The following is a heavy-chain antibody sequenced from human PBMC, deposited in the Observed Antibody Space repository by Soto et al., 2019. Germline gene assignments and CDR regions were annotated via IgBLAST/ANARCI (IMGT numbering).Heavy chain of an antibody. Sequence: GASVKVCCKASGYAFTSYGISWVRHSPGQGLEWMGWISAYNGNTNYAQKLQGRVTMTTDTSTSTAYMELRSLRSDDTAVYYCARFSDCSGGSCYPNYYYYYMDVWGKGTTVTVSS. CDR2: ISAYNGNT. CDR3: ARFSDCSGGSCYPNYYYYYMDV. D-gene: IGHD2-15*01. J-gene: IGHJ6*03. V-gene: IGHV1-18*01. CDR1: GYAFTSYG.